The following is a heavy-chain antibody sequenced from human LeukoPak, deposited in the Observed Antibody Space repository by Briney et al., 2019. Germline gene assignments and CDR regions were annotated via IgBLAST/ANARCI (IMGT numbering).Heavy chain of an antibody. CDR3: ARGKGYYDSSGYGGY. Sequence: SETLSLTCTVSGGSISSSSYYWGWIRQPPGKGLEWIGSIYYSGSTYYNPSLKSRATISVDTSKNQFSLKLSSVTAADTAVYYCARGKGYYDSSGYGGYWGQGTLVTVSS. V-gene: IGHV4-39*07. CDR1: GGSISSSSYY. CDR2: IYYSGST. J-gene: IGHJ4*02. D-gene: IGHD3-22*01.